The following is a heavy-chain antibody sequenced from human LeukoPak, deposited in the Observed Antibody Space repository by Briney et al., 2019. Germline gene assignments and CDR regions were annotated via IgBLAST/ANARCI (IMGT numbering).Heavy chain of an antibody. V-gene: IGHV1-2*06. Sequence: GASVKVSCKXSGYTFTGYYMHWVRQAPGQGLEWMGRINPNSGGTNYAQKFQGRVAMTRETSTGTVSMELSSLRSEDAAVFYCGRGTRDLPRSTIDIWGQGKVVTVSS. CDR2: INPNSGGT. D-gene: IGHD1-14*01. CDR1: GYTFTGYY. CDR3: GRGTRDLPRSTIDI. J-gene: IGHJ3*02.